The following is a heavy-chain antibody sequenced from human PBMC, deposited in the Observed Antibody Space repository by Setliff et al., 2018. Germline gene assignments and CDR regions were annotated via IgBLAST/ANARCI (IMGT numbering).Heavy chain of an antibody. CDR3: STELGE. V-gene: IGHV3-43*01. CDR2: ITWDGGST. CDR1: GFTFDDYT. Sequence: PGGSLRLSCAASGFTFDDYTMHWVRQAPGKGLEWVSLITWDGGSTFYADSVKGRFTISRDNSENTLYLQVNSLRVEDTGVYYCSTELGEWGQGTPVTVSS. D-gene: IGHD3-16*01. J-gene: IGHJ4*02.